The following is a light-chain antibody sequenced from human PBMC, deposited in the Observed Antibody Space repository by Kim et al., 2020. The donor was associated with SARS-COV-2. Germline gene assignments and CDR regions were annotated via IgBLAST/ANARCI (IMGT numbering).Light chain of an antibody. CDR3: QHYGSSPLFT. CDR1: QSVSSRY. V-gene: IGKV3-20*01. CDR2: DTS. Sequence: EVVVTQSPGTLSLSPGERATLSCRASQSVSSRYLAWYQQKPGQAPRLLIYDTSTRPTGVPDRFSGSGSGTDFTLTISRLEPEDFAVYYCQHYGSSPLFTFGPGTKVDIK. J-gene: IGKJ3*01.